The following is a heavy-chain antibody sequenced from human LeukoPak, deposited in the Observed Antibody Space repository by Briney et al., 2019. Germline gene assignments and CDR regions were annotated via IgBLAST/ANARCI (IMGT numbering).Heavy chain of an antibody. V-gene: IGHV3-9*03. CDR3: AKAANIGYCSSTSCYFDY. Sequence: GGSLRLSCAASGFTFDDYAMHWVRQAPGKGLEWVSGISWNSGSIGYADSVKGRFTISRDNAKNSLYLQMSSLRAEDMALYYCAKAANIGYCSSTSCYFDYWGQGTLVTVSS. CDR2: ISWNSGSI. J-gene: IGHJ4*02. D-gene: IGHD2-2*01. CDR1: GFTFDDYA.